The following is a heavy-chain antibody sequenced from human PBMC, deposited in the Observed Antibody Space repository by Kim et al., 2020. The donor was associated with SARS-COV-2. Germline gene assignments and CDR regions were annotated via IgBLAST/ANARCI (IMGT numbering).Heavy chain of an antibody. D-gene: IGHD3-3*01. Sequence: NSVKGRFTISRDNSKNTLYLQMGSLRAEDMAVYYCARGIRFLGSPGAFDIWGQGTMVTVSS. CDR3: ARGIRFLGSPGAFDI. V-gene: IGHV3-64*01. J-gene: IGHJ3*02.